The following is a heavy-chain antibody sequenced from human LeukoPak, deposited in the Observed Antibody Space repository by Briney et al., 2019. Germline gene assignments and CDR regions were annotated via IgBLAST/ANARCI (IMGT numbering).Heavy chain of an antibody. J-gene: IGHJ6*03. CDR2: ISDDGRTK. CDR1: GFTFSNFG. Sequence: GGSLRLSCAASGFTFSNFGIHWVRQAPGKGLEWVAVISDDGRTKYYAASVEGRFTISRDNSRNTLYLQMNSLRAEDTAVYYCARDLGGIGIGYYYYMDVWGKGTTVTVSS. CDR3: ARDLGGIGIGYYYYMDV. V-gene: IGHV3-30*03. D-gene: IGHD1-26*01.